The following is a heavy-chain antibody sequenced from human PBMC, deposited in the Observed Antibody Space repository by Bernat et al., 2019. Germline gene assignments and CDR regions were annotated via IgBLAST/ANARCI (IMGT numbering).Heavy chain of an antibody. D-gene: IGHD2-15*01. Sequence: QVQLVESGGGLVKPGGSLRLSCAASGFTFSDYYMSWIRQAPGKGLEWVSYISSSSSYTNYADSVKGRFTISRDNAKNSLYLQMNSLRAEDTAVYYCARGVCSGGSCHYYFDYWGQGTLVTVSS. CDR1: GFTFSDYY. V-gene: IGHV3-11*06. J-gene: IGHJ4*02. CDR2: ISSSSSYT. CDR3: ARGVCSGGSCHYYFDY.